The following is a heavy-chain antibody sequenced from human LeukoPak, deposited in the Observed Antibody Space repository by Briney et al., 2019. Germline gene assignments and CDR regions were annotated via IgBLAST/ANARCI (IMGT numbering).Heavy chain of an antibody. V-gene: IGHV4-39*07. Sequence: SETLSLTCTVSGGSISSSSYYWGWIRQPPGKGLEWIGSIYYSGSTYYNPSLKSRVTISVDTSKNQFSLKLSSVTAADTAVYYCARDALLLGYAFDIWGQGTMVTVSS. J-gene: IGHJ3*02. CDR1: GGSISSSSYY. CDR2: IYYSGST. CDR3: ARDALLLGYAFDI.